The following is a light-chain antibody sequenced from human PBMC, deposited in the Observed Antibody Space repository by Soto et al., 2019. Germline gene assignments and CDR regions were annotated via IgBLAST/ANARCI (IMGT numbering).Light chain of an antibody. Sequence: QAVVTQSPSASASLGASVKLTCTLSSGHSDYGIAWHQQQPDKGPRYLMKFNRDGSHNKGDRIPDRFSGSSSGAERYHIISSLQSDDEADDYCQTWDTVVVFGGGTKLTVL. CDR1: SGHSDYG. J-gene: IGLJ2*01. V-gene: IGLV4-69*01. CDR2: FNRDGSH. CDR3: QTWDTVVV.